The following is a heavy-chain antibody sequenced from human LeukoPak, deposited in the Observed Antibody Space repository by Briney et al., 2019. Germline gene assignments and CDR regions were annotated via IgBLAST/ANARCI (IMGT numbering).Heavy chain of an antibody. CDR2: ISYDGSNK. V-gene: IGHV3-30*18. Sequence: GGSLRLSCAASGFTFSSYGMHWVRQAPGKGLEWVAVISYDGSNKYYADSVKGRFTISRDNSKNTLYLQMNSLRAEDTAVYYCAKGRKPGIAAAGTGLLDYWGQGTLVTVSS. CDR3: AKGRKPGIAAAGTGLLDY. D-gene: IGHD6-13*01. J-gene: IGHJ4*02. CDR1: GFTFSSYG.